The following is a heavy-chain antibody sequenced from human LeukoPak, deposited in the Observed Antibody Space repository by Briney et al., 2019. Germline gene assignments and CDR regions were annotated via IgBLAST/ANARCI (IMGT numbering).Heavy chain of an antibody. CDR1: GFTVSSNY. D-gene: IGHD3-10*01. CDR3: ASGPGSYYNTNDY. Sequence: GGSLRVYCAASGFTVSSNYMSWVRQAPGKGLEWVSVIYSGGSTYYADSVKGRFTISRDNSRNTLYLQMNSLRAEDTAVYYCASGPGSYYNTNDYWGQGTLVTVSS. CDR2: IYSGGST. J-gene: IGHJ4*02. V-gene: IGHV3-53*01.